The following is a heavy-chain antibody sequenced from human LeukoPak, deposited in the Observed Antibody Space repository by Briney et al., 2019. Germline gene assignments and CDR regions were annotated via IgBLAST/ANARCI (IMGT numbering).Heavy chain of an antibody. CDR3: ARVLIEYSNDY. CDR2: IYHSGST. Sequence: SGTLSLTCAVSGYSISSGYYWGWIRQPPGKGLEWIGSIYHSGSTYYNPSLKSRVTISVDTSKNQFSLKLSPVTAADTAVYYCARVLIEYSNDYWGQGTLVTVSS. D-gene: IGHD6-6*01. CDR1: GYSISSGYY. V-gene: IGHV4-38-2*01. J-gene: IGHJ4*02.